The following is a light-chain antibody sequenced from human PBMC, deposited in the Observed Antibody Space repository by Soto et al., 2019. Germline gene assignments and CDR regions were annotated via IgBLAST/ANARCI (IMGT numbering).Light chain of an antibody. CDR3: QQLKTYPRT. V-gene: IGKV1-9*01. J-gene: IGKJ2*01. Sequence: DIQLTQSPSFLSASVGDRVTITCRASQDISSYLAWYQQKPGKAPKLLISVASTLQSGVSSRFSGSGSGTQFTLTISSLQPEDSATYYCQQLKTYPRTFGQGTKLEIK. CDR2: VAS. CDR1: QDISSY.